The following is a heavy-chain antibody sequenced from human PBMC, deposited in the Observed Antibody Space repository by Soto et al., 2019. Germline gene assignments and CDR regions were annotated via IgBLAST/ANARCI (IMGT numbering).Heavy chain of an antibody. CDR2: ISSSSSTI. CDR3: ATTSSGWLNWFDP. D-gene: IGHD6-19*01. Sequence: EVQLVESGGGLVQPGGSLRLSCAASGFTFSSYSMNWVRQAPGKGLEWVSYISSSSSTIYYADSVKGRFTISRDKATNSLCLPMNSLRAEDRAVYYCATTSSGWLNWFDPWGQGTLVTVSS. CDR1: GFTFSSYS. J-gene: IGHJ5*02. V-gene: IGHV3-48*01.